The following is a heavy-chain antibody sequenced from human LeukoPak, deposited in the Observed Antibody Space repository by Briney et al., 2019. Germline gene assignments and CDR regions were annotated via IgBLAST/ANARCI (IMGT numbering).Heavy chain of an antibody. CDR3: AKLPSTYSNYYYYMDV. V-gene: IGHV3-30*02. CDR2: IRYDGSNK. Sequence: GGSLRLSXAASGFTFSSYGMHWVRQAPGKGLEWVAFIRYDGSNKYYADSVKGRFTISRDNSENTLYLQMNSLRAEDTAVYYCAKLPSTYSNYYYYMDVWGKGTTVTVSS. J-gene: IGHJ6*03. CDR1: GFTFSSYG. D-gene: IGHD4-11*01.